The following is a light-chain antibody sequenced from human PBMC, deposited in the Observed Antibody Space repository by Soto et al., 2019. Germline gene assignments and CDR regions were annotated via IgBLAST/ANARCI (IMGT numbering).Light chain of an antibody. CDR3: QQRSNWPPA. CDR2: GAS. J-gene: IGKJ1*01. Sequence: EIVLAQSPGTLSLSPVERATLSCMASQSVTNSFLAWYQQKPGQAPRLLIYGASTRATGIPARFSGSGSGTDFTLTISSLEPEDFAVYYCQQRSNWPPAFGQGTKVDIK. CDR1: QSVTNS. V-gene: IGKV3-11*01.